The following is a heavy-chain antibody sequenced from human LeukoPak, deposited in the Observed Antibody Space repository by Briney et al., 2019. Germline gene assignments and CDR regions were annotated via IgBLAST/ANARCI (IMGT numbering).Heavy chain of an antibody. D-gene: IGHD5-12*01. CDR3: ARPRYSGYAGFDY. J-gene: IGHJ4*02. Sequence: SETLSLTCTVSGGSISSYYWSWIRQPPGKGLEWIGYIYYSGSTNYNPSLKSRVTISADTSKNQFSLKLSSVTAADTAVYYCARPRYSGYAGFDYWGQGTLVTVSS. V-gene: IGHV4-59*08. CDR1: GGSISSYY. CDR2: IYYSGST.